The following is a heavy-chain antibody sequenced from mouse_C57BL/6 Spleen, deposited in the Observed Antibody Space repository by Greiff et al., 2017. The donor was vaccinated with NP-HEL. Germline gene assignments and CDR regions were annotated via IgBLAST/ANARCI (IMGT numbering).Heavy chain of an antibody. J-gene: IGHJ1*03. Sequence: VQLQQSGPGLVQPSQSLSITCTVSGFSLTSYGVHWVRQPPGKGLEWLGVIWSGGSTDYNAAFISGLSISKDNSKSQVFFKMNSLQADDTAIYYCAKGAGYGSSYEYFDVWGTGTTVTVSS. D-gene: IGHD1-1*01. CDR2: IWSGGST. CDR1: GFSLTSYG. V-gene: IGHV2-4*01. CDR3: AKGAGYGSSYEYFDV.